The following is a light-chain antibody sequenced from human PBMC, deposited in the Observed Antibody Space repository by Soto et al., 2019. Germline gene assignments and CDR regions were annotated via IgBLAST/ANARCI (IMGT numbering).Light chain of an antibody. CDR3: SAYAGSNTFV. CDR2: EVS. CDR1: SSDVGAYNY. V-gene: IGLV2-14*01. J-gene: IGLJ1*01. Sequence: QSALTQPASVSGSPGQSITISCTGTSSDVGAYNYVSWYQQHPGKVPKLMIYEVSNRPSGVSNRFSGSKSGNTASLTISGLQAEDEADYYCSAYAGSNTFVFGTGTKLTVL.